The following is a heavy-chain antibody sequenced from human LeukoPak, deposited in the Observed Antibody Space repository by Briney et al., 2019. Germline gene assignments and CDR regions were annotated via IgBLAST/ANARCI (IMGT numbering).Heavy chain of an antibody. V-gene: IGHV3-30*04. CDR2: ISCDGSNK. Sequence: GRSLRLSCAASGFTFSSYAMHWVRQAPGKGLEWVAVISCDGSNKYYADSVKGRFTISRDNSKNTLYLQMNSLRAEDTAVYYCAKERPGYFTMIVVVEYYFDYWGQGTLVTVSS. CDR1: GFTFSSYA. J-gene: IGHJ4*02. CDR3: AKERPGYFTMIVVVEYYFDY. D-gene: IGHD3-22*01.